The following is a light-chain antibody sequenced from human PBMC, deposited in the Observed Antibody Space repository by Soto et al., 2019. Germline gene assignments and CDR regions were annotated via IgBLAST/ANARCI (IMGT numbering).Light chain of an antibody. CDR2: DDS. CDR3: HVWDSRSEHFV. V-gene: IGLV3-21*02. CDR1: NIGGKN. Sequence: SYELTQPPSVSVAPGQTARITCGGNNIGGKNVHWYQQKPGQAPVRVVFDDSDRPSGISERFTGSNSGNTATLTISRVEAGDEADYFCHVWDSRSEHFVFGAGTKVTVL. J-gene: IGLJ1*01.